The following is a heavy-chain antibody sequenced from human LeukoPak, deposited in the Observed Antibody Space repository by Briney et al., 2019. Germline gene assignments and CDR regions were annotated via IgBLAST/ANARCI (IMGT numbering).Heavy chain of an antibody. CDR3: ARSNGYTSVVWDC. D-gene: IGHD5-24*01. V-gene: IGHV4-59*08. CDR1: GVSISDHY. Sequence: PSETRSLTCTVSGVSISDHYWSWIRQPPGKGLEWIGYISYSGSTNYKPSLKSRVTISVDTSKSQFSLQLSSVTAADTAVYYCARSNGYTSVVWDCWGQVTLVTVSS. CDR2: ISYSGST. J-gene: IGHJ4*02.